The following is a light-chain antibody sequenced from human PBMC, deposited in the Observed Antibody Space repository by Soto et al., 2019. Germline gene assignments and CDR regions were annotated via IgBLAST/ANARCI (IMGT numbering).Light chain of an antibody. CDR2: DVT. Sequence: QSVLTQPASVSGSPGQSSTISCTGSSSDVGGYDSVSWYQQHPGKVPKLMIYDVTNRPSGVSNRFSGSKSGNTASLTISGLQAEYEADYSCSSYTSSSTLVIFGGGTKLTVL. J-gene: IGLJ2*01. CDR1: SSDVGGYDS. V-gene: IGLV2-14*01. CDR3: SSYTSSSTLVI.